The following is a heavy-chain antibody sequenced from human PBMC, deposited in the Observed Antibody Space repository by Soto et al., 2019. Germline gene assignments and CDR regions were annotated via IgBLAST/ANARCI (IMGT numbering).Heavy chain of an antibody. D-gene: IGHD5-18*01. CDR2: IYPGDSDT. CDR1: GFTFTTYW. J-gene: IGHJ4*02. V-gene: IGHV5-51*01. CDR3: ARQPSRGYTNAYSADY. Sequence: PGESLKISCKACGFTFTTYWIGWVRQKPGKGLEWMGIIYPGDSDTRYSPSFQGQVTISADKSISTAYLQWSSLKASDTAMYYCARQPSRGYTNAYSADYWGQGTLVAVSS.